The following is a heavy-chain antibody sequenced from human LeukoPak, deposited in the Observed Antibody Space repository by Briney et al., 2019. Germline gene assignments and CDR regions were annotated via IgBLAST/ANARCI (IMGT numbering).Heavy chain of an antibody. Sequence: GGPLRLSCAASGFTFSSYAMNWVRQAPGKGLEWVSSISSGTTYIYYADSVKGRFTISRDNAKNSLYLQMNSLRAEDTAVYYCARGSSYGASGFDYWGQGTLLTVSS. CDR2: ISSGTTYI. D-gene: IGHD5-18*01. J-gene: IGHJ4*02. V-gene: IGHV3-21*01. CDR3: ARGSSYGASGFDY. CDR1: GFTFSSYA.